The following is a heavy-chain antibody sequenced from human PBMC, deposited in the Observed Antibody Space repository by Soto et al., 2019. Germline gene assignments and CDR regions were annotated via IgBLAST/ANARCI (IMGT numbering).Heavy chain of an antibody. CDR3: AKSGLYLWEARVFDS. J-gene: IGHJ5*01. D-gene: IGHD3-16*01. Sequence: GASVKVSCKPSGYTFNSYGISWVRQAPGQGLEWMGWISAYNGNTKHAQKPQGRVTMTTDTSTSTAYPELRSLRSDETAVEYGAKSGLYLWEARVFDSWGQGTLVTVSS. V-gene: IGHV1-18*01. CDR2: ISAYNGNT. CDR1: GYTFNSYG.